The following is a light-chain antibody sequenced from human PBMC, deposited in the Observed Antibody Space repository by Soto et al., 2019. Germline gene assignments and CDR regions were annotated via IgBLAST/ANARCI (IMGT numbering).Light chain of an antibody. V-gene: IGKV3-11*01. CDR3: QQRNNWPRIT. J-gene: IGKJ5*01. CDR2: DAS. CDR1: QSVGSY. Sequence: EVLLTQSPATLSLSPGERATLSCRASQSVGSYLAWYKQKPGQAPRLLIYDASKRATDIPTRFSGSGSGTDFTLTIISLEPEDFAVYYCQQRNNWPRITFGQGTRLEIK.